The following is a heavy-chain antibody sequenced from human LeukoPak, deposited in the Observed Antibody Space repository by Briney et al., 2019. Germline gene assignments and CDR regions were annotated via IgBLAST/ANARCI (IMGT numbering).Heavy chain of an antibody. J-gene: IGHJ5*02. CDR1: GYTFTDYY. Sequence: ASVKVSCKASGYTFTDYYIHWVRQAPGQGLEWMGWINPNSGAIKYGQKFQGRVTMTRDTSIRTAYMELSSLRSEDTAVYYCARGRPTTSIAAAGVNWFDPWGQGTLVTVSS. V-gene: IGHV1-2*02. D-gene: IGHD6-13*01. CDR2: INPNSGAI. CDR3: ARGRPTTSIAAAGVNWFDP.